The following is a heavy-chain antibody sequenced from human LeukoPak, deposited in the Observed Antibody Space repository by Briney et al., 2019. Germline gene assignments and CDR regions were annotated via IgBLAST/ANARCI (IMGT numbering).Heavy chain of an antibody. CDR1: GFTFSTYW. CDR2: ISSGGSDI. D-gene: IGHD4-11*01. Sequence: TGGSLRLSCAASGFTFSTYWMPWVRQAPGKGLLWVSRISSGGSDITDADSVKGRFTISMDNAKDTLYLQMDNLSAEDTALYYCARGGLTVTTPIDYWGQGTLVTVSS. J-gene: IGHJ4*02. CDR3: ARGGLTVTTPIDY. V-gene: IGHV3-74*01.